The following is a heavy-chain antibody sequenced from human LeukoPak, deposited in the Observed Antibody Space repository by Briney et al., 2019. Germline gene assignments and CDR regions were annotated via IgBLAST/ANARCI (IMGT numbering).Heavy chain of an antibody. CDR3: ARGIRWASDY. CDR2: ITSNGGTT. CDR1: GFTFSRYG. Sequence: GGSLRLSCAASGFTFSRYGMVWVRQAPGKGLEYVSGITSNGGTTYYGNSVKGRFTISRDNSKDTMYLQMGSLRTEEMAVYYCARGIRWASDYWGQGTLVTVAS. D-gene: IGHD4-23*01. J-gene: IGHJ4*02. V-gene: IGHV3-64*01.